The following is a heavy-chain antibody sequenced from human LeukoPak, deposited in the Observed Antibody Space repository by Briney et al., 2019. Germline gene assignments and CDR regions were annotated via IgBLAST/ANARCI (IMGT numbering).Heavy chain of an antibody. V-gene: IGHV1-18*01. J-gene: IGHJ4*02. Sequence: ASVKVSCKAPGYNFPSHGISWVRQAPGQGLEWMGWISVDIGNTNYAQRLQGRVTMTTDTSTTTAYMELTSLTSDDTAVYYCARDRSGYCGGTSCLLFDYWGQGTLVTVSS. CDR2: ISVDIGNT. D-gene: IGHD2-15*01. CDR1: GYNFPSHG. CDR3: ARDRSGYCGGTSCLLFDY.